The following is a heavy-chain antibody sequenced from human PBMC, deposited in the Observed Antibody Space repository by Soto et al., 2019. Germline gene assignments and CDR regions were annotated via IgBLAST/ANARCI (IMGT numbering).Heavy chain of an antibody. V-gene: IGHV3-48*03. J-gene: IGHJ4*01. Sequence: GGSLRLSCAASGFTFSTYEFNWVRQAPGRGLEWISYISVSGNIIKYADSVRGRFAISRDNSRNTLYLQMSSLRAEDSAVYYCASGSKDSYPGSRIFDFWGRGTLVTVSS. CDR2: ISVSGNII. CDR3: ASGSKDSYPGSRIFDF. D-gene: IGHD3-10*01. CDR1: GFTFSTYE.